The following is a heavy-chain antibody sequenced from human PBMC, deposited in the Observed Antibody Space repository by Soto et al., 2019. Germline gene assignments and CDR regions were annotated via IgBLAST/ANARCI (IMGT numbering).Heavy chain of an antibody. D-gene: IGHD2-21*01. Sequence: EVQLLESGGGLVQPGGSLRLSCAASGFTFSEYAMSWVRQAPGKGREGFSSISSSGGTTSYTDSVKGRFTISRDNSKNTLFLQMNGLRAEDTAIYYCTKEPKKSISHDYWGLGTLVTVSP. CDR2: ISSSGGTT. CDR1: GFTFSEYA. V-gene: IGHV3-23*01. J-gene: IGHJ4*02. CDR3: TKEPKKSISHDY.